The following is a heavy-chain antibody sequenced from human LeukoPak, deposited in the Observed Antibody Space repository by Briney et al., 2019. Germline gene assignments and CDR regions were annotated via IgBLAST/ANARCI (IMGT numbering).Heavy chain of an antibody. CDR3: ARDGGTTTPPSYYYYYYMDV. J-gene: IGHJ6*03. CDR2: ILYDGSNT. V-gene: IGHV3-30-3*01. CDR1: RFTFTSYA. D-gene: IGHD1-1*01. Sequence: PGRSLRLSCAASRFTFTSYAMHWVRQAPDKGLEWVAVILYDGSNTYYADSVKGRFTISRDNAKNSLYLQMNSLRAEDTAVYYCARDGGTTTPPSYYYYYYMDVWGKGTTVTVSS.